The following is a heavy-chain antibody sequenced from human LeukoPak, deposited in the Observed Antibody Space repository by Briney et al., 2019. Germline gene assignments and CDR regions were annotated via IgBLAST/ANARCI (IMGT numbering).Heavy chain of an antibody. J-gene: IGHJ5*02. CDR2: INHSGNT. V-gene: IGHV4-34*01. Sequence: SETLSLTCAVYGGSFSGYYWSWIRQPPGKGLEWIGEINHSGNTNYNPSLKSRVTISVDTSKNQFSLKLSSVTAADTAVYYCATTPRSARWFDPWGQGTLVTVSS. D-gene: IGHD6-25*01. CDR3: ATTPRSARWFDP. CDR1: GGSFSGYY.